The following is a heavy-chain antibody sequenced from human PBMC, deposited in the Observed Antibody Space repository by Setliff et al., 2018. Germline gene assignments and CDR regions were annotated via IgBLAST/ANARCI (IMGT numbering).Heavy chain of an antibody. Sequence: GGSLRLSCAASGFTSNMYGVHWVRQAPGKGLEWVAYIRHDGTNENYADSVKGRFTVSRDNSRNTLFLQMNSLRAEDTAVYYCAKDLAHYYGSGSSPIDYWGQGTLVTVSS. CDR1: GFTSNMYG. D-gene: IGHD3-10*01. J-gene: IGHJ4*02. CDR3: AKDLAHYYGSGSSPIDY. CDR2: IRHDGTNE. V-gene: IGHV3-30*02.